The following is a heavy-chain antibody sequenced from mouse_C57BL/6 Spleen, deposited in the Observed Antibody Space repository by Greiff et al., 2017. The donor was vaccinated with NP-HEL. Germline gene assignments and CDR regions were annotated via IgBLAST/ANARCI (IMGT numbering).Heavy chain of an antibody. CDR3: ARKDYYAMDY. J-gene: IGHJ4*01. V-gene: IGHV1-9*01. Sequence: QVQLQQSGAELMKPGASVKLSCKATGYTFTGYWIEWVKQRPGHGLEWIGEILPGSGSTNYNEKFKDKATFTEDTSSNTAYMQLSSITTEDSAIYYCARKDYYAMDYWGQGTSVTVSS. CDR2: ILPGSGST. CDR1: GYTFTGYW.